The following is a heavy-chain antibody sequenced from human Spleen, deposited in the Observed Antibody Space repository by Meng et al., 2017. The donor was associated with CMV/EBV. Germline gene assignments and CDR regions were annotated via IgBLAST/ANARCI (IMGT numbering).Heavy chain of an antibody. CDR1: RYTCTDYS. V-gene: IGHV1-3*01. CDR2: INAGNGDT. CDR3: ARDGWQQTFYFDY. Sequence: KTSRYTCTDYSMHWVRQAPGQSLEWMGWINAGNGDTKYSQKLQGRVTITWDTSASTVYMELNSLTSEDTAVYYCARDGWQQTFYFDYWGQGALVTVSS. D-gene: IGHD6-13*01. J-gene: IGHJ4*02.